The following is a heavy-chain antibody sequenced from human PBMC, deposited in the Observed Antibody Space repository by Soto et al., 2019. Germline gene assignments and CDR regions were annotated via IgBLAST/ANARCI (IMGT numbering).Heavy chain of an antibody. D-gene: IGHD1-26*01. J-gene: IGHJ4*02. V-gene: IGHV3-15*01. CDR2: VKSKTDGGTT. CDR1: GFTFNNAW. CDR3: TTANFWDNFDY. Sequence: GGSLRLSCAASGFTFNNAWMTWVRQAPGKGLEWVGRVKSKTDGGTTDFAAPVKGRFTISRDDSKNTVYLQMNSLKTEDTAVYYCTTANFWDNFDYWGQGXLVTVYS.